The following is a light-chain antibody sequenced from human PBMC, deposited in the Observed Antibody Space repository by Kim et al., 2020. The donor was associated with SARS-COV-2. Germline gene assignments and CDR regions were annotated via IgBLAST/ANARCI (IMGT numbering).Light chain of an antibody. CDR2: GKN. V-gene: IGLV3-19*01. CDR3: NSRDSNDTVV. CDR1: SLRSYY. Sequence: SSELTQDPAVSVALGQTVRITCQGDSLRSYYATWYQQKPGQAPILVIYGKNNRPSGILDRFSGSSSGNTASLTITGTQAGDEADYYCNSRDSNDTVVFGG. J-gene: IGLJ2*01.